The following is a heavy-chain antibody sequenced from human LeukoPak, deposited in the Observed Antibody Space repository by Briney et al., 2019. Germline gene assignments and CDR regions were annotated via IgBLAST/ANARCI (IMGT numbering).Heavy chain of an antibody. V-gene: IGHV4-31*03. CDR1: GGFISSGGYY. J-gene: IGHJ2*01. Sequence: PSQTLSLTCTVSGGFISSGGYYWSWIRQHPGKGLEWIGYIYYSGSTYYNPSLKSRVTISVDTSKNQFSLKLSSVTAADTAVYYCARAIAVGLWYFDLWGRGTLVTVSS. CDR2: IYYSGST. D-gene: IGHD6-19*01. CDR3: ARAIAVGLWYFDL.